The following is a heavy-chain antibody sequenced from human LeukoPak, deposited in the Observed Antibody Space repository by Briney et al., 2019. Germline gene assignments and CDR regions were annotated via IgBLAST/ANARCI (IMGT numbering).Heavy chain of an antibody. CDR2: ISGSGNT. J-gene: IGHJ4*02. V-gene: IGHV3-23*01. CDR1: GFTFSSHG. Sequence: GGSLRLSCAASGFTFSSHGMSWVRQAPGKGLEWVSAISGSGNTYYADSVKGRFTISRDISKNTLYLQMNSLRAEDTAVYYCARGGLYYRDYWGQGTLVIGSS. CDR3: ARGGLYYRDY. D-gene: IGHD3-10*01.